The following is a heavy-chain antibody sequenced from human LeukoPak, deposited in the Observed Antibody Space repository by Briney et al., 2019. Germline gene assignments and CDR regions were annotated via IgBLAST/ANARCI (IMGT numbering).Heavy chain of an antibody. V-gene: IGHV3-33*01. D-gene: IGHD3/OR15-3a*01. J-gene: IGHJ2*01. CDR3: ARDMSFYFDL. Sequence: GRSLRLSCAASGFTFTSYGMHWVRQAPGKGLEWVAVIWFDGSNKYYVDSVRGRFTISRDDSENTVYLQMNSLRAEDTAVYYCARDMSFYFDLWGRGTLVTVSS. CDR1: GFTFTSYG. CDR2: IWFDGSNK.